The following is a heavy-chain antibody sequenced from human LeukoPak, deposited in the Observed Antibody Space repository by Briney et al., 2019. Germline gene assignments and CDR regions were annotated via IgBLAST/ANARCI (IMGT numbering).Heavy chain of an antibody. Sequence: SQTLSLTCTVSGGSISSGSYYWSWIRQPAGKGLEWIGRIYTSGSTNYNPSLKSRVTISVDTSKNQFSLKLSSVTAADTAVYYCARDSLVGATPNAFDIWGQGTMVTVSS. CDR1: GGSISSGSYY. CDR2: IYTSGST. D-gene: IGHD1-26*01. J-gene: IGHJ3*02. CDR3: ARDSLVGATPNAFDI. V-gene: IGHV4-61*02.